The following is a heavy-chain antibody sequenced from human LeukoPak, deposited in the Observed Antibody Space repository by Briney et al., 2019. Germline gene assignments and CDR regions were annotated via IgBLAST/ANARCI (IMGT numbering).Heavy chain of an antibody. CDR3: ARESRRIAAAGPSYYMDV. D-gene: IGHD6-13*01. J-gene: IGHJ6*03. Sequence: SETLSLTCTVSGGSISSSSYYWGWIRQPPGKGLEWIGSIYYSGSTYYNPSLKSRVTISVDTSKNQFSLMLNSVTAADTAVYYCARESRRIAAAGPSYYMDVWGRGTTVTVSS. V-gene: IGHV4-39*07. CDR1: GGSISSSSYY. CDR2: IYYSGST.